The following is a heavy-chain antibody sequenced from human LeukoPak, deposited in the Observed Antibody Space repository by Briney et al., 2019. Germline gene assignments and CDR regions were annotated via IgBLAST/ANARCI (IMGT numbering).Heavy chain of an antibody. CDR1: GFTFSSYY. Sequence: GGSLRLSCAASGFTFSSYYMHWVRQTTGQGLEWVSGISTACDTYYPGSVKGRFTISRDNAKNSLYLQMNSLTAGDTAVYYCAREPPTPGFWYFDLWGRGTLVTVSS. D-gene: IGHD2-15*01. J-gene: IGHJ2*01. CDR2: ISTACDT. CDR3: AREPPTPGFWYFDL. V-gene: IGHV3-13*01.